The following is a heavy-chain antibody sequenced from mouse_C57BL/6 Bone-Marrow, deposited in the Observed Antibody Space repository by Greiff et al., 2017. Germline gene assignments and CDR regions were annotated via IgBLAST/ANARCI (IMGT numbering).Heavy chain of an antibody. CDR3: TRWVYGNYEGY. CDR1: GYTFTDYE. CDR2: IDPETGGT. J-gene: IGHJ2*01. Sequence: VQLQPSGAELVRPGASVTLSCKASGYTFTDYEMHWVKQTPVHGLEWIGAIDPETGGTAYNQKFKGKAILTADKSSSTAYMELRSLTSEDSAVYYCTRWVYGNYEGYWGQGTTLTVSS. D-gene: IGHD2-1*01. V-gene: IGHV1-15*01.